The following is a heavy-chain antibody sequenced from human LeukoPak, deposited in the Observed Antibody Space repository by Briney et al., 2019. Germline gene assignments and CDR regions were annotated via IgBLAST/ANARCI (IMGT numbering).Heavy chain of an antibody. CDR1: GGSFSGYY. CDR3: ARGGIVGSRTNWFDP. D-gene: IGHD1-26*01. V-gene: IGHV4-34*01. Sequence: SETLSLTCAVYGGSFSGYYWSWIRQPPGKGLEWIGGINHSRTTNYNPSLKSRVTISLDTSKSQFSLKLTSVTPADTAVYYCARGGIVGSRTNWFDPWGQGILVTVSS. J-gene: IGHJ5*02. CDR2: INHSRTT.